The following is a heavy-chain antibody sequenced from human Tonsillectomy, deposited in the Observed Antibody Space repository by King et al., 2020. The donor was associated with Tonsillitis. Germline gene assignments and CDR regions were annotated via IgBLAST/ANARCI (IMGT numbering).Heavy chain of an antibody. V-gene: IGHV3-23*04. CDR3: AKDRVGGYSYWGGDDAFDI. CDR1: GFTFSSYA. J-gene: IGHJ3*02. D-gene: IGHD5-18*01. CDR2: ISGSGGST. Sequence: VQLVESGGGLVQPGGSLRLSCAASGFTFSSYAMSWVRQAPGKGLEWVSAISGSGGSTYYADSVKGRFTISRDNSKNTLYLQMNSLRAEDTAVDYCAKDRVGGYSYWGGDDAFDIWGQGTMVTVSS.